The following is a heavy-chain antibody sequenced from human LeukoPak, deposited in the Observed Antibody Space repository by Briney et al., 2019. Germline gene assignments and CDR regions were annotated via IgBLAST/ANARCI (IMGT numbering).Heavy chain of an antibody. CDR2: IYYSGST. V-gene: IGHV4-39*01. Sequence: SETVSLTCTVSGGSISSSIYYWGWTRQPPGKGLEWIGSIYYSGSTYYNPSLKSRVTISVDTSKNQFSLKLTSVTAADTAVYYCARSSGWSNYYYYGMDVWGQGTTVTVSS. J-gene: IGHJ6*02. CDR3: ARSSGWSNYYYYGMDV. CDR1: GGSISSSIYY. D-gene: IGHD6-19*01.